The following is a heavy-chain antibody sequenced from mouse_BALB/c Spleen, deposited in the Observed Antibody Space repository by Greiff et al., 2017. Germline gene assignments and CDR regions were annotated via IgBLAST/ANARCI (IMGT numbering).Heavy chain of an antibody. CDR3: ARAIYDGYYERFDY. Sequence: EVKLVESGPSLVKPSQSLSLTCSVTGDSITSGYWNWIRKFPGNKLEYMGYISYSGSTYYNPSLISRISITRDTSKNQYYLQLNSVTTEDTATYYCARAIYDGYYERFDYWGQGTTLTVSS. CDR1: GDSITSGY. CDR2: ISYSGST. J-gene: IGHJ2*01. D-gene: IGHD2-3*01. V-gene: IGHV3-8*02.